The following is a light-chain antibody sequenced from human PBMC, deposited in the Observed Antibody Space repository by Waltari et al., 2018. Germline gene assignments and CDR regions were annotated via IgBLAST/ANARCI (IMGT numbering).Light chain of an antibody. J-gene: IGKJ1*01. Sequence: DIQMTQSPSMLSASVGDRVTITCRASQTIRGWVAWYQLKPGLAPKLLIYDASNLGGGVPSRFSGSGFGTNFTLTISSLQPDDFATYYCQQYSSFSTFGLGTKV. V-gene: IGKV1-5*01. CDR3: QQYSSFST. CDR2: DAS. CDR1: QTIRGW.